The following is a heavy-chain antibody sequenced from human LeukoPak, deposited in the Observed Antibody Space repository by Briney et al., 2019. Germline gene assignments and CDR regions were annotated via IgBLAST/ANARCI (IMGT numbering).Heavy chain of an antibody. CDR3: ARVELVPAAPLDY. D-gene: IGHD2-2*01. J-gene: IGHJ4*02. Sequence: ASVKVSCKASGGTFSSYAISWVRQAPGQGLEWMGGIIPILGTANYAQKFQGRVTITADKSTSTAYMELSSLRSEDTAVYYCARVELVPAAPLDYWGQGTLVTVSS. V-gene: IGHV1-69*06. CDR1: GGTFSSYA. CDR2: IIPILGTA.